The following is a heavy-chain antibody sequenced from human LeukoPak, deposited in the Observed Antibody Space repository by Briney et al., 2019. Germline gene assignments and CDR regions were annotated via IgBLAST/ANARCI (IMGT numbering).Heavy chain of an antibody. J-gene: IGHJ4*02. Sequence: PLETLSLTCTVSGGSISSSSYYWGWIRQPPGKGLGWFGSIYYSGSTYYNPSLKSRVTISVDTSKNQFSLKLSSVTAADTAVYYCATGSIVVVPAAISYFDYWGQGTLVTVSS. CDR3: ATGSIVVVPAAISYFDY. D-gene: IGHD2-2*02. V-gene: IGHV4-39*07. CDR1: GGSISSSSYY. CDR2: IYYSGST.